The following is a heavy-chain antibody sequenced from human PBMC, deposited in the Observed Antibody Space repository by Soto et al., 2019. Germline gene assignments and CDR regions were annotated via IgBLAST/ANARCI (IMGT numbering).Heavy chain of an antibody. V-gene: IGHV4-39*01. CDR1: GGSLRDYGHF. CDR3: ARRLIAARQYYFDY. CDR2: LYYSGST. Sequence: PSETLSLTCTVSGGSLRDYGHFWTWIRQPPGKGLEWIGSLYYSGSTYYNPSLKSRVSISVDTSKNQFSLKLSSVTAADTAVYYCARRLIAARQYYFDYWGQGTLVTVSS. J-gene: IGHJ4*02. D-gene: IGHD6-6*01.